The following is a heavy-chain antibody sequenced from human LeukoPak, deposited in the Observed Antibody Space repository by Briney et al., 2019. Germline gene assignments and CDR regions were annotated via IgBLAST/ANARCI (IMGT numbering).Heavy chain of an antibody. CDR1: GFTFSSYS. CDR2: MSVGSGLI. J-gene: IGHJ4*02. V-gene: IGHV3-21*01. CDR3: AREFEGTASGAGY. D-gene: IGHD1-26*01. Sequence: GGSLRLSCAASGFTFSSYSMIWIRKAPGKGLEWVSSMSVGSGLIYYAESVKGRFTVSRDNAKKSLYLQMNSLRAEDTAVYYCAREFEGTASGAGYWGQGTLVTVSS.